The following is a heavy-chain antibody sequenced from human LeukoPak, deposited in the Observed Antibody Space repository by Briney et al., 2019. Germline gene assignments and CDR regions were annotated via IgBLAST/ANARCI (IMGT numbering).Heavy chain of an antibody. CDR1: GYTFTSYA. Sequence: SVKAPCKASGYTFTSYAISWVRQAPGQGLEWMGGIIPIFGTANYAQKFQGRVTITADESTSTAYMELSSLRSEDTAVYYCATHLGYCSSTSCSIYYYYYYGMDVWGQGTTVTVSS. V-gene: IGHV1-69*13. D-gene: IGHD2-2*01. CDR2: IIPIFGTA. J-gene: IGHJ6*02. CDR3: ATHLGYCSSTSCSIYYYYYYGMDV.